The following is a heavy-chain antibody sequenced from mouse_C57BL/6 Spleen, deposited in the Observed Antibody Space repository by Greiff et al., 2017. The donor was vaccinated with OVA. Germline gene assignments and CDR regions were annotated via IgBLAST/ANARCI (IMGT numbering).Heavy chain of an antibody. CDR2: INPNNGGT. CDR1: GYTFTDYY. Sequence: VQLQQSGPELVKPGASVKISCKASGYTFTDYYMNWVKQSHGKSLEWIGDINPNNGGTSYNQKFKGKATLTVDKSSSTAYMELRSLTSEDSAVYYCARSAGDPRWYFDVWGTGTTVTVSS. D-gene: IGHD3-1*01. J-gene: IGHJ1*03. V-gene: IGHV1-26*01. CDR3: ARSAGDPRWYFDV.